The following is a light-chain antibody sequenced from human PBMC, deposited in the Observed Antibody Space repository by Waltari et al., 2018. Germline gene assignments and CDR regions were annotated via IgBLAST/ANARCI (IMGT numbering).Light chain of an antibody. J-gene: IGLJ3*02. CDR3: AAWDDSLSGLWV. CDR1: SSRCGRNY. V-gene: IGLV1-47*01. CDR2: RND. Sequence: QSVLTPPPSVSGSPGQRVPISCSGSSSRCGRNYVFWYQQLPGTAPKLLIYRNDQRLSGVPDRFSGSKSGTSASLAISGLQSEDEAAYYCAAWDDSLSGLWVFGGGTMLTVL.